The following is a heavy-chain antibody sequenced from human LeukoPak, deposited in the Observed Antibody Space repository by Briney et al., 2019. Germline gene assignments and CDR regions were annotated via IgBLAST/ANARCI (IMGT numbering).Heavy chain of an antibody. D-gene: IGHD2-21*02. CDR1: GFTFWSCS. Sequence: GGSLRISCGASGFTFWSCSMGWVRQAPGKGLEWVSAISGSGGSTYYADSVKGRFTISRDNSKNTLYLQMNSLRAEDTAVYYCAKMTYNWFDPWGQGTLVTVSS. J-gene: IGHJ5*02. V-gene: IGHV3-23*01. CDR2: ISGSGGST. CDR3: AKMTYNWFDP.